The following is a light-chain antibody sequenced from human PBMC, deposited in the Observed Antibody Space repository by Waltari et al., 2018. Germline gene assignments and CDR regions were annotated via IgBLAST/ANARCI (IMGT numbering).Light chain of an antibody. V-gene: IGKV1-39*02. Sequence: DIQMTQSPSSLSASVGDRVTITCRASETVNNYLNWYQQKPGKAPKLLIYKASTLQSGVPPRFSGSGAGTDYTFTSSSLQSEEVATYHCQHGDGSLTGGGGNKVGIK. CDR1: ETVNNY. J-gene: IGKJ4*01. CDR3: QHGDGSLT. CDR2: KAS.